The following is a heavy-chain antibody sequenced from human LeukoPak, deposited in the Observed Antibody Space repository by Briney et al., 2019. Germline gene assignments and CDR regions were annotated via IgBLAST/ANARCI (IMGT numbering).Heavy chain of an antibody. V-gene: IGHV3-11*01. CDR3: ARVGYQLNLRIHGGYFDY. J-gene: IGHJ4*02. Sequence: MAGGSLRLSCAASGFTFSDYYMSWIRQAPGKGLEWVSYISSSGSTIYYADSVKGRFTISRDNAKNSLYLQMNSLRAEDTAVYYCARVGYQLNLRIHGGYFDYWGQGTLVTVSS. D-gene: IGHD2-2*01. CDR2: ISSSGSTI. CDR1: GFTFSDYY.